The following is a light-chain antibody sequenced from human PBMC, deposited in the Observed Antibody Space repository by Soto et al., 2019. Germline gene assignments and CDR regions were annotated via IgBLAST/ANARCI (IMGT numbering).Light chain of an antibody. CDR3: QQCNNWPPA. Sequence: EILMTQSPATLSVSPGETATLSCRASQSISNNLAWYQQKPGQAPRLLMYDASTSATGIPARFSGSGSGTDFTLTISSLQSEDFAVYYCQQCNNWPPAFGQGTKLEI. V-gene: IGKV3-15*01. CDR2: DAS. J-gene: IGKJ2*01. CDR1: QSISNN.